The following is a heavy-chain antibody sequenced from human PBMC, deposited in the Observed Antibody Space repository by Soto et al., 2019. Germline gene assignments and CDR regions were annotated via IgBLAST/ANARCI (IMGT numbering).Heavy chain of an antibody. V-gene: IGHV1-24*01. CDR3: ATYDFWSGYTVY. J-gene: IGHJ4*02. D-gene: IGHD3-3*01. Sequence: ASVKVSCKVSGYTLTELSMHWVRQAPGKGLEWMGGFDPEDGETIYAQKFQGRVTMTEDTSTDTAYMELSRLRSEDTAVYYCATYDFWSGYTVYWGQGTLVTVSS. CDR1: GYTLTELS. CDR2: FDPEDGET.